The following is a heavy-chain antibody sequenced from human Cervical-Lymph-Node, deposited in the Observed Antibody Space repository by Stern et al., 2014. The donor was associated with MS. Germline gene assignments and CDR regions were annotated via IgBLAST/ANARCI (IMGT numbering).Heavy chain of an antibody. V-gene: IGHV3-48*02. CDR3: AANTMYSSSWYALDY. J-gene: IGHJ4*02. Sequence: VQLVESGGGLVQPGGSLRLSCAASGFTFSSYSMNWVRQAPGKGLEWVSYISSSSSTIYYADSVKGRFTISSDNAKNSLYLQMNSLRDEDTAVYYCAANTMYSSSWYALDYWGQGTLVTVSS. D-gene: IGHD6-13*01. CDR1: GFTFSSYS. CDR2: ISSSSSTI.